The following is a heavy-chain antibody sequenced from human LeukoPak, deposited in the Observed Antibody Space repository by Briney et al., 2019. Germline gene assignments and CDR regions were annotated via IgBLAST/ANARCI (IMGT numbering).Heavy chain of an antibody. Sequence: GGSLRLSCVASGFTFGKCWMSWVRQAPGKGLEWVANIKLDGSEKNYVDSVKGRFTISRDNTKNSLYLQMNSLRAEDTAVFYCARDLLRSGSYFYWGREPWSPSPQ. CDR2: IKLDGSEK. CDR1: GFTFGKCW. D-gene: IGHD1-26*01. V-gene: IGHV3-7*03. CDR3: ARDLLRSGSYFY. J-gene: IGHJ4*02.